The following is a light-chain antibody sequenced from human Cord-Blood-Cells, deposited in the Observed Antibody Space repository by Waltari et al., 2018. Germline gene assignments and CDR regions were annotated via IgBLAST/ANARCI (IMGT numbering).Light chain of an antibody. CDR1: QSVSSN. J-gene: IGKJ1*01. CDR3: QQYNNWPWT. Sequence: EIVMTQSPATLSVSPGERATLSCRASQSVSSNLAWYHKKPGQAPRLLIYGASTRATGIPARFSGSGSGTEFTLTISSLQSEDFAVYYCQQYNNWPWTFGQGTKVEIK. V-gene: IGKV3-15*01. CDR2: GAS.